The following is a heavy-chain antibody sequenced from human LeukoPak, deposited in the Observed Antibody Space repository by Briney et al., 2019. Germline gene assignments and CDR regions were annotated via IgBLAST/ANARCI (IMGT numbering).Heavy chain of an antibody. V-gene: IGHV3-48*02. D-gene: IGHD6-13*01. CDR3: ARDTYSSSWYGVVGY. CDR1: GFTFSTYN. J-gene: IGHJ4*02. Sequence: PGGSLRLSCAASGFTFSTYNMNWVRQAPGKGLEWVSFISSGSRIIYYADSVKGRFTVSRDNAKNSLYLQMNSLRDEDTAVYYCARDTYSSSWYGVVGYWGQGTLVTVSS. CDR2: ISSGSRII.